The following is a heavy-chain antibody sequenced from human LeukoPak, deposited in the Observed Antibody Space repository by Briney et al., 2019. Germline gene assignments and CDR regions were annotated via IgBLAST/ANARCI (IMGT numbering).Heavy chain of an antibody. Sequence: PGGSLRLSCAASGFTISNNYMSWVRQAPGKGLECVSLIYGGGDTYYADSVRGRFTISRDNSKNTVYLQMNNLRADDTAVYYCARSHSSAFAWGSDIWGQGTRVTVSS. CDR1: GFTISNNY. J-gene: IGHJ3*02. CDR3: ARSHSSAFAWGSDI. CDR2: IYGGGDT. V-gene: IGHV3-53*01. D-gene: IGHD6-19*01.